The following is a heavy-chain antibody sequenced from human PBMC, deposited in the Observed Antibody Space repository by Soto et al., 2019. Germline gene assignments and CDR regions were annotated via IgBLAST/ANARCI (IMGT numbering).Heavy chain of an antibody. D-gene: IGHD1-1*01. CDR2: ISAHKGNT. J-gene: IGHJ4*02. CDR1: GYAFTTYG. V-gene: IGHV1-18*01. Sequence: QVHLVQSGAEVKKPGASVKVSCQGSGYAFTTYGITWVRQAPGQGLEWMGWISAHKGNTNDAQKLQGRVTVTRDTSTSTAYMELRSLRYDDTAVYYCARGRYGDYWGQGALVTVSS. CDR3: ARGRYGDY.